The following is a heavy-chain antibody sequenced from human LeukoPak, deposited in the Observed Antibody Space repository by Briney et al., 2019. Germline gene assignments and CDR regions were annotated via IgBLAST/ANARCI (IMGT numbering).Heavy chain of an antibody. Sequence: GGSLRLSCAASGFTVSSNYMTWVRQAPGKGLEWVSVIYSSDSTYYADSVKGRFTISRDNSKNTLYLQMNSLRAEDTAVYYCARITSGWYYFDYWGQGTLVTVSS. D-gene: IGHD6-19*01. CDR2: IYSSDST. CDR1: GFTVSSNY. CDR3: ARITSGWYYFDY. J-gene: IGHJ4*02. V-gene: IGHV3-66*01.